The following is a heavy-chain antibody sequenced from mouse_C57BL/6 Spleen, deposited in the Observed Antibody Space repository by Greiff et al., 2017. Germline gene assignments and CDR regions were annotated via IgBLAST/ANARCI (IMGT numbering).Heavy chain of an antibody. CDR1: GYTFTDYE. Sequence: VQGVESGAELVRPGASVTLSCKASGYTFTDYEMHWVKQTPVHGLEWIGAIDPETGGTAYNQKFKGKAILTADKSSSTAYMELRSLTSEDSAVYYCTREGEYYYGSSYPDYWGQGTTLTVSS. D-gene: IGHD1-1*01. CDR2: IDPETGGT. V-gene: IGHV1-15*01. CDR3: TREGEYYYGSSYPDY. J-gene: IGHJ2*01.